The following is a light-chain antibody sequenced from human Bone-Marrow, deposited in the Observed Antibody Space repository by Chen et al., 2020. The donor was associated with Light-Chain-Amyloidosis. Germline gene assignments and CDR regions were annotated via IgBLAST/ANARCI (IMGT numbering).Light chain of an antibody. CDR3: CSYAGIYWV. Sequence: QSAPTPPRSVAGSPGRAVPISCTGTSRDVGGYASVSWDQQYPGKAPELMIYDVSKRPSGVPDRFSASKSGNTASLTISGLQAEDEADYYCCSYAGIYWVFGGGTKLTVL. V-gene: IGLV2-11*01. CDR2: DVS. CDR1: SRDVGGYAS. J-gene: IGLJ3*02.